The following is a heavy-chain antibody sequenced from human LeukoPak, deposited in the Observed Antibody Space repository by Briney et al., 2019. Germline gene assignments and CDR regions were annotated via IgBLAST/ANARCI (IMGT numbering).Heavy chain of an antibody. D-gene: IGHD3-16*01. V-gene: IGHV4-59*11. J-gene: IGHJ6*02. CDR3: ARFGVDYDMDV. Sequence: SETLSLTCTVSGGSISGHHWTWIRQPPGKGLEWIGQIHYSGRPDYNPSLKSRVTISVDTSKNQLSLKVTSVTGADTAVYYCARFGVDYDMDVRGQGTTVTVSS. CDR1: GGSISGHH. CDR2: IHYSGRP.